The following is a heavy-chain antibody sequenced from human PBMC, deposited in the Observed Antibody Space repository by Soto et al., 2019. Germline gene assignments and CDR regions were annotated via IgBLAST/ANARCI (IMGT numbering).Heavy chain of an antibody. V-gene: IGHV4-31*03. CDR1: GGSISSGGYY. CDR3: TTRVFP. CDR2: IYYIGST. J-gene: IGHJ5*02. Sequence: QVQLQESGPGLVKPSQTLSLTCTVSGGSISSGGYYWNWIRQHPGKGLEWIGYIYYIGSTYYNPSRKRRFTISQDTSKNLFSRGLSSGSPAETAVYYCTTRVFPGDQGMPCTVSS.